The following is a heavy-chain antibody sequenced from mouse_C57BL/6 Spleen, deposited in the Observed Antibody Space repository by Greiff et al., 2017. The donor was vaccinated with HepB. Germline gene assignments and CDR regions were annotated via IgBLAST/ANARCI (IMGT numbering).Heavy chain of an antibody. D-gene: IGHD2-4*01. Sequence: QVQLQQSGPELVKPGASVKISCKASGYAFSSSWMNWVKQRPGKGLEWIGRIYPGDGDTNYNGKFKGKATLTADKSSSTAYMQLSSLTSEDSAVYFCARYNDYEDAMDYWGQGTSVTVSS. V-gene: IGHV1-82*01. CDR2: IYPGDGDT. J-gene: IGHJ4*01. CDR3: ARYNDYEDAMDY. CDR1: GYAFSSSW.